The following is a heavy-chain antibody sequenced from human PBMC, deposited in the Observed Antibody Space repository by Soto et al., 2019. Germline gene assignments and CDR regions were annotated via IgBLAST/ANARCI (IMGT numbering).Heavy chain of an antibody. Sequence: QLQLQESGPGLVKPSETLSLTCSVSGGSISSSSYFWVWIRQPPGKGLEWIGSIYYSRRTYYTPSLKRRITVSVDTSKNQSSLQRRSVTAAYTAVYYCARLRRDFCFDPWGQGTLVTVSS. D-gene: IGHD3-3*01. CDR2: IYYSRRT. CDR1: GGSISSSSYF. J-gene: IGHJ5*02. V-gene: IGHV4-39*01. CDR3: ARLRRDFCFDP.